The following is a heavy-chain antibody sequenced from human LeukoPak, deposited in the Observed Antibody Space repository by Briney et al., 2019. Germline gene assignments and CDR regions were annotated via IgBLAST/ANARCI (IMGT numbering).Heavy chain of an antibody. J-gene: IGHJ4*02. CDR3: VRQGGWGGAASLIEF. CDR1: GVSITTSTHY. V-gene: IGHV4-39*01. D-gene: IGHD2-15*01. CDR2: MFYRGST. Sequence: SETLSLTCTVSGVSITTSTHYWAWIRQPPGKGLEWIASMFYRGSTYYNASLRSRVTLSVDTSMNQFFLKLSSVTASDTATFYCVRQGGWGGAASLIEFWGQGILVTVSS.